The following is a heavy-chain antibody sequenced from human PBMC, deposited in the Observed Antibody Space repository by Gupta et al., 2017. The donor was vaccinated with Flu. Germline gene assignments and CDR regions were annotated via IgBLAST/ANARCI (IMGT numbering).Heavy chain of an antibody. V-gene: IGHV3-72*01. Sequence: EVQLVESGGGLVRPGGYLRLSCAASGVVFNDNYMDWVRQAPGKGLEWVGRTRNKAKGYTTEYAASVKGRFTISRDASKNSLDLQMNSLKSEDTAVYFCIRGYYDGSRNYLGYWGQGTLVTVSS. D-gene: IGHD3-22*01. CDR3: IRGYYDGSRNYLGY. J-gene: IGHJ4*02. CDR2: TRNKAKGYTT. CDR1: GVVFNDNY.